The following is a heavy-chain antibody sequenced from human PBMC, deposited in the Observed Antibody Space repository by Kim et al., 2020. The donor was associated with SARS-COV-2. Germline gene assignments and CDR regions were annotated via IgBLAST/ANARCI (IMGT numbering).Heavy chain of an antibody. D-gene: IGHD2-2*01. J-gene: IGHJ6*02. CDR1: GDSVSSNSAA. Sequence: SQTLSLTCAISGDSVSSNSAAWNWIRQSPSRGLEWLGRTYYRSKWYNDYAVSVKSRITINPDTSKNQFSLQLNSVTPEDTAVYYCARGYHESLAERVRAYDYGMDGWGQGTTVTGSS. CDR3: ARGYHESLAERVRAYDYGMDG. V-gene: IGHV6-1*01. CDR2: TYYRSKWYN.